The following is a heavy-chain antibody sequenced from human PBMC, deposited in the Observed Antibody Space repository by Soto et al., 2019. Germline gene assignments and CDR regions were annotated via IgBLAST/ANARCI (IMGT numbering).Heavy chain of an antibody. Sequence: SETLSLTCSVSGGSISSYYWSWIRQPPGKGLEWIGYIYYSGSTNYNPSLKSRVTISVDTSKNQFSLKLSSVTAADTAVYYCARHLRTNWNRDYYFDYWGQGTLVTVSS. CDR1: GGSISSYY. V-gene: IGHV4-59*08. CDR2: IYYSGST. J-gene: IGHJ4*02. CDR3: ARHLRTNWNRDYYFDY. D-gene: IGHD1-1*01.